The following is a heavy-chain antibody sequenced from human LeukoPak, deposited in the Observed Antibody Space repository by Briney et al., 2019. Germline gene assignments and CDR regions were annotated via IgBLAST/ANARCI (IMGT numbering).Heavy chain of an antibody. Sequence: SVKVSCKASGGTFSSYAISWVRQAPGQGLEWMGGIIPIFGTANYAQKFQGRVTITADESTSTAYMELSSLRSDDTAVYYCARVGSSLLNWFDPWGQGTLVTVSS. V-gene: IGHV1-69*13. J-gene: IGHJ5*02. D-gene: IGHD6-6*01. CDR1: GGTFSSYA. CDR3: ARVGSSLLNWFDP. CDR2: IIPIFGTA.